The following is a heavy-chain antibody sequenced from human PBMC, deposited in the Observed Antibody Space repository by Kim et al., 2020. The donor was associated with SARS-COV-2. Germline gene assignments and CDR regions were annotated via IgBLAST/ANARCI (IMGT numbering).Heavy chain of an antibody. D-gene: IGHD6-6*01. J-gene: IGHJ4*02. CDR2: IYPGDSDT. V-gene: IGHV5-51*01. Sequence: GESLKISCKGSGYSFTSYWIGWVRQMPGKGLEWMGIIYPGDSDTRYSPSFQGQVTISADKSISTAYLQWSSLKAPDTAMYYCARLWAIYSYSSSSALDYWGQGTLVTVSS. CDR3: ARLWAIYSYSSSSALDY. CDR1: GYSFTSYW.